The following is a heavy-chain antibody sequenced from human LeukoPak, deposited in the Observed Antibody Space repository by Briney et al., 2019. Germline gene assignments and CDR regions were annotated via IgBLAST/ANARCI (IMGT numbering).Heavy chain of an antibody. D-gene: IGHD2-21*01. CDR1: GFTFTSYV. V-gene: IGHV3-48*02. CDR2: IGTRGTTM. J-gene: IGHJ5*02. Sequence: PGGPLRLSCAASGFTFTSYVMNWVRQPPGKGLEWISYIGTRGTTMYYADSVKGRFTISRDNAKNSLYLQMNSLRDEDTAIYYCARGRGSSWGQGTLVTVSS. CDR3: ARGRGSS.